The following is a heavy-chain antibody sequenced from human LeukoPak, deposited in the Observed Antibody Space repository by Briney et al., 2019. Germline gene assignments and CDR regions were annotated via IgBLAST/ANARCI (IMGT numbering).Heavy chain of an antibody. V-gene: IGHV1-2*02. CDR1: GYTFTGYY. D-gene: IGHD6-19*01. CDR2: INPNSGGT. CDR3: ARDRIGSGWYGWFDP. Sequence: ASVKVSCKASGYTFTGYYMHWVRPAPGQGLEWMGWINPNSGGTNYAQKFQGRVTMTRDTSISTAYMELSRLRPDDTAVYYCARDRIGSGWYGWFDPWGQGTLVTVSS. J-gene: IGHJ5*02.